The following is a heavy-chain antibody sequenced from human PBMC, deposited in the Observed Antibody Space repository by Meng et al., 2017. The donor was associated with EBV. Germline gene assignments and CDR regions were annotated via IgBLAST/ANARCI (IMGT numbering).Heavy chain of an antibody. V-gene: IGHV1-2*06. Sequence: SGAGVKKPGASVKVSCKASGYTFTGYYMHWVRQAPGQGLEWMGRINPNSGGTNYAQKFQGRVTMTRDTSISTAYMELSRLRSDDTAVYYCARVGIAVAGTGDYWGQGTLVTVSS. J-gene: IGHJ4*02. D-gene: IGHD6-19*01. CDR1: GYTFTGYY. CDR2: INPNSGGT. CDR3: ARVGIAVAGTGDY.